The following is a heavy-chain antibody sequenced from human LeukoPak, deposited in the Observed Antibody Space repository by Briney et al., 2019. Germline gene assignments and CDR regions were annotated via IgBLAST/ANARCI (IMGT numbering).Heavy chain of an antibody. Sequence: PGGSLRLSCAASRFTLSSYEMHWVSQAPGKGLVWVSRISSDGSRAGYADSVKGRFTISRDNAKNTLYPQMNSLRADDTAIYYCARELPREVTLDYWGQGTLVAVSS. CDR1: RFTLSSYE. CDR2: ISSDGSRA. D-gene: IGHD2-21*02. CDR3: ARELPREVTLDY. J-gene: IGHJ4*02. V-gene: IGHV3-74*01.